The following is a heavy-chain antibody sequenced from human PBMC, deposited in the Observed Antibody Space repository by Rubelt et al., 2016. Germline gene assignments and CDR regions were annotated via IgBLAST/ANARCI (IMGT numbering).Heavy chain of an antibody. D-gene: IGHD4-17*01. J-gene: IGHJ4*02. CDR2: IDPSDSYT. CDR1: GYSFTSYW. Sequence: EVQLVQSGAEVKKPGESLKISCKGSGYSFTSYWISWVRQMPGKGLEWMGRIDPSDSYTNYSPSFQGHVTISADKSISTADLQWSNLKASDTAMYYCARSSGTTVTTVDYRGQGTLVTVSS. V-gene: IGHV5-10-1*01. CDR3: ARSSGTTVTTVDY.